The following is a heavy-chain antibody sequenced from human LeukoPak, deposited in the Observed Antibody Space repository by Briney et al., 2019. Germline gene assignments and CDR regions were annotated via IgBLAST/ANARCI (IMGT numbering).Heavy chain of an antibody. J-gene: IGHJ4*02. Sequence: KPSETLSLTCTVSGVSIRSHYRSWIRQPPGKGLEWIGYIYFSGSTNYNPSLKSRVTMSVDTSKNQFSLKLTSVTAADTAVYYCARALYSMTTVTTEYWFDYWGQGTLVTVSS. V-gene: IGHV4-59*08. CDR2: IYFSGST. CDR3: ARALYSMTTVTTEYWFDY. D-gene: IGHD4-17*01. CDR1: GVSIRSHY.